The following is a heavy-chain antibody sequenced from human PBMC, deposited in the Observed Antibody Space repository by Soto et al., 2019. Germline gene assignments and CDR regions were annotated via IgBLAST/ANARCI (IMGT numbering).Heavy chain of an antibody. CDR1: GFTFSSYG. CDR3: AKDWEMATITPSYYYGMDV. J-gene: IGHJ6*02. D-gene: IGHD5-12*01. V-gene: IGHV3-30*18. Sequence: QVQLVESGGGVVQPGRSLRLSCAASGFTFSSYGMHWVRQAPGKGLEWVAVISYDGSNKYYADSVKGRFTISRDNSKNTLYLQMNSLRAEDTAVYYCAKDWEMATITPSYYYGMDVWGQGTTVTVSS. CDR2: ISYDGSNK.